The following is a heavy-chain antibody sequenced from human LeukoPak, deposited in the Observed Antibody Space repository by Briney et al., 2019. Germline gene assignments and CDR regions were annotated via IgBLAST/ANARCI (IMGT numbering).Heavy chain of an antibody. J-gene: IGHJ4*02. CDR1: GFNFRGQA. CDR2: ISGRGETT. D-gene: IGHD5-24*01. Sequence: HPGGSLRLSCAASGFNFRGQAMSWVRQGPGKGLEWVAGISGRGETTYYADSVQGRFNISRDNSKNTLFLEVNSLRAEDTAVYYCAKDYVSGDGYWDFDYWGQGTLVTVSS. CDR3: AKDYVSGDGYWDFDY. V-gene: IGHV3-23*01.